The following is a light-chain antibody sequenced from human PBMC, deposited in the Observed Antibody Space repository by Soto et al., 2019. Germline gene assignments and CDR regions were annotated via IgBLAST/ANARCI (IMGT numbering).Light chain of an antibody. CDR1: QSISNN. J-gene: IGKJ5*01. Sequence: EIVLTQSPATLSLSPGETATLSCRASQSISNNLAWYQQERGQAPRLLIYDASYRAPGIPARFTGSGSGTDFTLTISTLEPEEFALYYCQQRINGLPISFGHGTLLETK. CDR3: QQRINGLPIS. V-gene: IGKV3-11*01. CDR2: DAS.